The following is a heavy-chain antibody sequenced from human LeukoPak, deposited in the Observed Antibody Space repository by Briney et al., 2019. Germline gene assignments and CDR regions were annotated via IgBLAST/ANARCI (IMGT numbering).Heavy chain of an antibody. V-gene: IGHV3-48*03. Sequence: GGSLRLSCAASGFTFSSYEMNWVRQAPGRGLEWVSYISSSGSTIDYADSVKGRFTISRDNAKNSVYLQMNSLTAEDTALYYCARDATTAVGWVYMDVWGKGTTVTISS. CDR3: ARDATTAVGWVYMDV. D-gene: IGHD6-13*01. J-gene: IGHJ6*03. CDR2: ISSSGSTI. CDR1: GFTFSSYE.